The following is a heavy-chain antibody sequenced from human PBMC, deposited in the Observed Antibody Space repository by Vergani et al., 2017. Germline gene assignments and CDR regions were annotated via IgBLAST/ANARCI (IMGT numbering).Heavy chain of an antibody. Sequence: QVQLQESGPGLVKPSQTLSLTCTVSGGSISSGGYYWSWIRQHPGKGLEWIGYIYYSGSTNYNPSLKSRVTISVDTSKNQFSLKLSSVTAADTAVYYCARAGPSYGGNSAAFDYWGQGTLVTVSS. D-gene: IGHD4-23*01. J-gene: IGHJ4*02. CDR2: IYYSGST. V-gene: IGHV4-31*03. CDR1: GGSISSGGYY. CDR3: ARAGPSYGGNSAAFDY.